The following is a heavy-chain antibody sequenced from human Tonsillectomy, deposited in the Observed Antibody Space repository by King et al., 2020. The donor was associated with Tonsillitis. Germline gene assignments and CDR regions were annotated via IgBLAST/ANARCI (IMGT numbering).Heavy chain of an antibody. V-gene: IGHV3-23*04. CDR1: GFTFSNYA. CDR2: ISGGADST. D-gene: IGHD6-19*01. CDR3: VKVIYCSGWYGTSGFDP. J-gene: IGHJ5*02. Sequence: EVQLVESGGGLVQPGGSLRLSCAVSGFTFSNYAMFWVRQAPGKGLEWVSGISGGADSTYYANSVKGRFTISRDNSKDTMYLQLKRLRAEDTAVYYCVKVIYCSGWYGTSGFDPWGQGTRVTVSS.